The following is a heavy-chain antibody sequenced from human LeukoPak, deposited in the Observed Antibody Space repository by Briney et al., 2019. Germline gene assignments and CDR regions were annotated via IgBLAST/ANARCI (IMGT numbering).Heavy chain of an antibody. J-gene: IGHJ4*02. CDR2: INSDGSST. CDR3: ARESGSYYAVDY. Sequence: PGGSLRLSCAASGFTFSSYWMHWVRQAPGKGLVWVSRINSDGSSTSYADSVKGRFTNSRDNAKNTLYLQMNSLRAEDTAVYYCARESGSYYAVDYWGQGTLVTVSS. CDR1: GFTFSSYW. D-gene: IGHD1-26*01. V-gene: IGHV3-74*01.